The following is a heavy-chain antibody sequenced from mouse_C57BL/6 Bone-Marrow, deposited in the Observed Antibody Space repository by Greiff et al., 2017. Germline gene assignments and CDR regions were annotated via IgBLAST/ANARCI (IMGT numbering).Heavy chain of an antibody. CDR1: GYTFTSYW. CDR3: QVLYYCRAWFAY. CDR2: IYPGNSDT. Sequence: EVQLQQSGTVLARPGASVKMSCKTSGYTFTSYWMHWVKQRPGQGLEWIGAIYPGNSDTSYNQKFKGKAKLTAVTSASTAYMELSSLANEDSSVYSCQVLYYCRAWFAYWGQGTLVTVSA. J-gene: IGHJ3*01. V-gene: IGHV1-5*01. D-gene: IGHD1-1*01.